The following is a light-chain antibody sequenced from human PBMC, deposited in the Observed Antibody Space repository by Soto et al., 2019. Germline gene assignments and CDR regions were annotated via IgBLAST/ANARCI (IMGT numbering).Light chain of an antibody. CDR2: SAS. J-gene: IGKJ1*01. CDR3: QQYNPYSRT. CDR1: RSIGSW. Sequence: DIQMPQSPSTLSASVGDRVTITCRGSRSIGSWLAWYQQKPGKAPNLMIYSASSLQSVVPSRFSGSGSGTDFNLTISSLQRDDFAMYYCQQYNPYSRTFGQGTKVDIK. V-gene: IGKV1-5*01.